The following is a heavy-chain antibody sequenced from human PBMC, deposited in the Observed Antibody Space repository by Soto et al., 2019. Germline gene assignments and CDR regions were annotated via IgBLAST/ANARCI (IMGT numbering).Heavy chain of an antibody. V-gene: IGHV1-69*06. CDR1: GGTFSSYA. CDR2: IIPIFGTA. Sequence: GASVKVSCKASGGTFSSYAISWVRQAPGQGLEWMGGIIPIFGTANYAQKFQGRVTITADKSTSTAYMELSSLRSEDTAVYYCARDPRRGYCSSTSCYTQPAYYYYGMDVWGQGTTVTVSS. CDR3: ARDPRRGYCSSTSCYTQPAYYYYGMDV. D-gene: IGHD2-2*02. J-gene: IGHJ6*02.